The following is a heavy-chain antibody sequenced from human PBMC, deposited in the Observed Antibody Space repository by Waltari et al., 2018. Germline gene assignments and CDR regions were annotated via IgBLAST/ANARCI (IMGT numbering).Heavy chain of an antibody. J-gene: IGHJ3*02. D-gene: IGHD3-3*01. CDR2: ISGSGGST. CDR3: AKDLEHDKRCWSGYYEGDAFDI. Sequence: EVQLLESGGGLVQPGGSLRLSCAASGFTFSSYAMSWVRQAPGKGLEWVSAISGSGGSTYYADSVKGRFTISRDNSKNTLYLQMNSLRAEDTAVYYCAKDLEHDKRCWSGYYEGDAFDIWGQGTMVTVSS. CDR1: GFTFSSYA. V-gene: IGHV3-23*01.